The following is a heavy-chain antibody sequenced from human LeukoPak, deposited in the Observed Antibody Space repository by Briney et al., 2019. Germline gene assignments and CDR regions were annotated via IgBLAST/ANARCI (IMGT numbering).Heavy chain of an antibody. Sequence: GGSLRLSCAASGFTFSDYYMSWLRQAPGKGPEWVSYISSSGSTIYYADSVKGRFTISRDNAKNSLYLQMNSLRAEDAAVYYCAKDDDWGLCQHWAQGTLVTVSS. J-gene: IGHJ1*01. CDR3: AKDDDWGLCQH. D-gene: IGHD3-9*01. CDR1: GFTFSDYY. CDR2: ISSSGSTI. V-gene: IGHV3-11*04.